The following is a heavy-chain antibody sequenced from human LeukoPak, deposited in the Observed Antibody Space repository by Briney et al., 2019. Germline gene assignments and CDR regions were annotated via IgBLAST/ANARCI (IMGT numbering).Heavy chain of an antibody. Sequence: PSETLSLTCAVYGGSFSGYYWSWIRQPPGKGLEWIGEINHSGSTNYNPSLKSRVTISVDTSKNQFSLKLSSVTAADTAVYYCARDGRIGLDPWGQGTLVTVSS. CDR3: ARDGRIGLDP. CDR1: GGSFSGYY. D-gene: IGHD2-15*01. V-gene: IGHV4-34*01. CDR2: INHSGST. J-gene: IGHJ5*02.